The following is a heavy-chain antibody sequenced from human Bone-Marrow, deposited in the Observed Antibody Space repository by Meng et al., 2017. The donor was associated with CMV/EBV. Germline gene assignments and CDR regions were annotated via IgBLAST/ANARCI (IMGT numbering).Heavy chain of an antibody. D-gene: IGHD3-10*01. CDR2: ISYDGSNK. V-gene: IGHV3-30-3*01. CDR3: ARDPHYLGYFDY. CDR1: GFTFSSYW. Sequence: GGSLRLSCAASGFTFSSYWMHWVRQAPGKGLEWVAVISYDGSNKYYADSVKGRFTISRDNSKNTLYLQMNSLRAEDTAVYYCARDPHYLGYFDYWGQGTLVTVSS. J-gene: IGHJ4*02.